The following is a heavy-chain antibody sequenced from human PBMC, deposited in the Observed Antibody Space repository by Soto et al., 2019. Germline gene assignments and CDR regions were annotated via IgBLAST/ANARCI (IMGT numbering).Heavy chain of an antibody. CDR3: ARAASPGGKYYYYYMDV. Sequence: QVQLVQSGAEVKKPGASVKVSCKASGYTFTSYGISWVRHAPGQGLEWMGWISAYNGNTNYAQKLQGRVTMTTDTSTSTAYMELRSLRSDDTAVYYCARAASPGGKYYYYYMDVWGKGTTVTVSS. CDR1: GYTFTSYG. J-gene: IGHJ6*03. V-gene: IGHV1-18*01. D-gene: IGHD3-16*01. CDR2: ISAYNGNT.